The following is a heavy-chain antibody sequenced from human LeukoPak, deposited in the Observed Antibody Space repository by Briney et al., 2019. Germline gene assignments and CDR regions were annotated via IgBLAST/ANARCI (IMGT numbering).Heavy chain of an antibody. V-gene: IGHV5-51*01. CDR3: ARRGGGSSGGFYFDY. Sequence: GESLKISCKASVFSFTNYWIAWVRQTPGQGLDWIGSIYPGDSDTRYNPSFQGQVTISADKSIKTAYLQWSNLKASDTAIYYCARRGGGSSGGFYFDYWGQGSLVTVSS. D-gene: IGHD2-15*01. J-gene: IGHJ4*02. CDR1: VFSFTNYW. CDR2: IYPGDSDT.